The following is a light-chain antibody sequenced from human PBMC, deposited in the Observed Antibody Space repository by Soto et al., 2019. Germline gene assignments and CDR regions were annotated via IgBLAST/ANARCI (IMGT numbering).Light chain of an antibody. CDR3: SSYTSSGTVV. CDR2: DVS. CDR1: ISDVGGYNY. Sequence: QSALTQPASVSGSPGQSITISCTGTISDVGGYNYVSWYQQHPAKAPKLMIYDVSNRPSGVSNRFSGSKSGNTASLTISGLQAEDEADYYCSSYTSSGTVVVGGGTKLTVL. V-gene: IGLV2-14*01. J-gene: IGLJ2*01.